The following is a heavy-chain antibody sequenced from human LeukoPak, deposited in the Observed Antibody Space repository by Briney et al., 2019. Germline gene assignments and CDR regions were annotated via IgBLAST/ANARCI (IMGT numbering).Heavy chain of an antibody. Sequence: GGSLRLSCAASGFTFSGSAMHWVRQASGKGLEWVGRIRTKASSYATAYAASVKGRFTISRDDSKNTAYLQMNSLKTEGTAVYYCTRHSGTTSDAFYIWGQGTMVTVSS. CDR1: GFTFSGSA. V-gene: IGHV3-73*01. CDR3: TRHSGTTSDAFYI. CDR2: IRTKASSYAT. J-gene: IGHJ3*02. D-gene: IGHD1-1*01.